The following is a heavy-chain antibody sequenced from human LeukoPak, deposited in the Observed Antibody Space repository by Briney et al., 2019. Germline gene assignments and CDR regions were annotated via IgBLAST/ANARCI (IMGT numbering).Heavy chain of an antibody. D-gene: IGHD3-10*01. V-gene: IGHV3-43*02. J-gene: IGHJ4*02. Sequence: PGGSLRLSCAASGFTLSSYWMHWVRQAPGKGLEWVSLISGDGGSTYYADSVKGRFTISRDNSKNSLYLQMNSLRTEDTALYYCAKDYGSGSYADYWGQGTLVTVSS. CDR2: ISGDGGST. CDR1: GFTLSSYW. CDR3: AKDYGSGSYADY.